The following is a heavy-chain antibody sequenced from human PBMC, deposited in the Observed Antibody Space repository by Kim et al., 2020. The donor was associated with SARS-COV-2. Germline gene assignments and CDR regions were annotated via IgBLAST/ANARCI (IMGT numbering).Heavy chain of an antibody. D-gene: IGHD2-21*02. CDR3: TTDRGAYCGGDCYEGY. V-gene: IGHV3-15*01. CDR1: GFNFNKAW. Sequence: GGSLRRSCAASGFNFNKAWMSWVRQAPGKGLEWVGRIKSTGDGGTIDYAAPAKGRFTISRDDSKNTVDLQMNSLKTEDTAAYYCTTDRGAYCGGDCYEGYWGQGTLVTVSS. CDR2: IKSTGDGGTI. J-gene: IGHJ4*02.